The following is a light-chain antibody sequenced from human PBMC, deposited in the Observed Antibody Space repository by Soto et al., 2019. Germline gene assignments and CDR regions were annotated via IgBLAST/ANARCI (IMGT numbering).Light chain of an antibody. CDR2: GTS. CDR1: QNVHSDY. V-gene: IGKV3-20*01. Sequence: EIVLTQSPDTLSLSPGERATLSCRATQNVHSDYLAWYQQKVGQAPMLLIYGTSSRATGIPDRFRGSGPGTHYTLTSSRLEPEDFAVYYCQKYGGTHTFGQGTRLEIK. J-gene: IGKJ2*01. CDR3: QKYGGTHT.